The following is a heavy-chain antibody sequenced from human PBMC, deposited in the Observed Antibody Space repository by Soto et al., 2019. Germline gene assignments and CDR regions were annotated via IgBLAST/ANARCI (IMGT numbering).Heavy chain of an antibody. CDR2: ISVSGGST. CDR1: GFTLSNYA. CDR3: AKDPLYGLDV. Sequence: EVQLLESGGGLVQPGGSLRLSCAASGFTLSNYAMTWVRQAPGKGLEWVSSISVSGGSTNYADSVKGRFTISRDNSKNTLYLQMNSLRADVTAVYYCAKDPLYGLDVWGQGTTVTVSS. J-gene: IGHJ6*02. V-gene: IGHV3-23*01.